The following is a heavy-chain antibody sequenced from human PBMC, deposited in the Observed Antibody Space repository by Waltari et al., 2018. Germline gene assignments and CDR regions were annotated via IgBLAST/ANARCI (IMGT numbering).Heavy chain of an antibody. CDR2: IWYDGSNK. CDR3: ARDSGYSYGYNAFDI. CDR1: GFTFSSYG. J-gene: IGHJ3*02. V-gene: IGHV3-33*01. D-gene: IGHD5-18*01. Sequence: QVQLVESGGGVVQPGRSLRLSCAASGFTFSSYGMHWVRPAPGKGLEWVAVIWYDGSNKYYADSVKGRFTISRDNSKNTLYLQMNSLRAEDTAVYYCARDSGYSYGYNAFDIWGQGTMVTVSS.